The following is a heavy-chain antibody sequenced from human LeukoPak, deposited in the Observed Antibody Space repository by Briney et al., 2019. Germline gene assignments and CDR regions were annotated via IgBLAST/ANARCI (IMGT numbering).Heavy chain of an antibody. CDR1: GFTFSSYG. V-gene: IGHV3-30*02. CDR3: ARGDKMTTWRGTYNCFDP. J-gene: IGHJ5*02. D-gene: IGHD5-24*01. CDR2: IRYDGSNK. Sequence: GGSLRLSCAASGFTFSSYGMHWVRQAPGKGLEWVAFIRYDGSNKYYADSVKGRFTISRDNSKNTLYLQMNSLRPDDTAVYYCARGDKMTTWRGTYNCFDPWGQGTLVTVSS.